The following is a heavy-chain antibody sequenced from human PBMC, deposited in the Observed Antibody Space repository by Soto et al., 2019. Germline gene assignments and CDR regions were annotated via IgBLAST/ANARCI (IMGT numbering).Heavy chain of an antibody. CDR1: GFTFSNAW. Sequence: PGGSLRLSCAASGFTFSNAWMNWVRQAPGKGLEWVGRIKSKTDGGTTDYAAPVKGRFTISRDDSKNTLYLQMNSLKTEDTAVYYCAKGVPGIAVAGTGYFQHWGQGTLVTVSS. CDR2: IKSKTDGGTT. J-gene: IGHJ1*01. CDR3: AKGVPGIAVAGTGYFQH. V-gene: IGHV3-15*07. D-gene: IGHD6-19*01.